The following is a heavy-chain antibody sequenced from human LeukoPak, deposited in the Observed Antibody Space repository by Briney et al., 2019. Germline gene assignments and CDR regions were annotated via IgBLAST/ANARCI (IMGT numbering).Heavy chain of an antibody. Sequence: GASVKVSCKASGYTFTGYYMHWVRQAPGQGLEWMGWINPNSGGTNYAQKFQGRVTMTRDTSISTAYTELSRLRCDDTAVYYCARTLYYDFWMFDYWGQGTLVTVSS. CDR3: ARTLYYDFWMFDY. CDR1: GYTFTGYY. V-gene: IGHV1-2*02. D-gene: IGHD3-3*01. J-gene: IGHJ4*02. CDR2: INPNSGGT.